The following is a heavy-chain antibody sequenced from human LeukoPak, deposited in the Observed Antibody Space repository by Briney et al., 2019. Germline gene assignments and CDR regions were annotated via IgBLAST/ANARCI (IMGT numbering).Heavy chain of an antibody. CDR2: INPDNGGT. V-gene: IGHV1-2*02. CDR1: GYTFADYY. Sequence: RASVKVSCKASGYTFADYYMNWVRQAPGQGLEWMGWINPDNGGTNYAQKFQGRVTMTRDTSISPAYMELSRLRSDDTAVYYCARGGGYWYYFDYWGQGTLVTVSS. J-gene: IGHJ4*02. D-gene: IGHD2-8*02. CDR3: ARGGGYWYYFDY.